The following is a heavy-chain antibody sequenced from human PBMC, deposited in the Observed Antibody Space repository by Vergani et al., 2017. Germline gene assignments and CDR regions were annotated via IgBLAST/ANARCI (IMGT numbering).Heavy chain of an antibody. CDR1: GFRFSNYW. CDR2: ISGSGGNT. D-gene: IGHD2-2*01. V-gene: IGHV3-23*04. Sequence: EVEVVESGGGLVQPGGSLRLSCAASGFRFSNYWMHWLRQVPGKGLEWVSGISGSGGNTYYANSVKGRFTISRDNSKNTLYLQMNSLRADDTAVYYCAKGVYCSSTSCYEGRGYYYGMGVWGQGTTVTFSS. CDR3: AKGVYCSSTSCYEGRGYYYGMGV. J-gene: IGHJ6*02.